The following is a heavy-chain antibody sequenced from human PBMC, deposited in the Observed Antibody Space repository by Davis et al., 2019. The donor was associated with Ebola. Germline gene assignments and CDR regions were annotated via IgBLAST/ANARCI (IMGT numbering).Heavy chain of an antibody. CDR3: ARGRAP. CDR1: GYMFIAYY. J-gene: IGHJ5*02. CDR2: INPGTGDT. V-gene: IGHV1-2*02. Sequence: ASVKVSCKASGYMFIAYYLHWLRQAPGLGLEWVGWINPGTGDTRYAEKFQGRVTVTRDTSISTAFIELSGLTYDDTGIYYCARGRAPWGQGTLVTVSS.